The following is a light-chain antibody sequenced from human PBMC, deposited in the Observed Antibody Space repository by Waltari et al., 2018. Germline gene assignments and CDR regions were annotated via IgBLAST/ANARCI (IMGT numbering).Light chain of an antibody. CDR3: QQYNNWPPLT. CDR1: QSVSSN. J-gene: IGKJ4*02. V-gene: IGKV3-15*01. CDR2: GAS. Sequence: ELVMTQSPATLSVSPGVRATLSGRASQSVSSNLAWYQQKPGQAPRLLIYGASTRATGIPARFSGSGSGTEFTLTISSLQSEDFAVYYCQQYNNWPPLTFGGGTKVEIK.